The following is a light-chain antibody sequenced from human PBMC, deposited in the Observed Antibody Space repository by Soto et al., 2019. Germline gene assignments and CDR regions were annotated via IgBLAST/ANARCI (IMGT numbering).Light chain of an antibody. J-gene: IGLJ3*02. V-gene: IGLV1-40*01. Sequence: QSVLTQPPSVSGASGQRITISCTGSPSNIGAGFDVHWYQQFPGTAPKLLIYGTTSRPSGVPDRFSGSQSGTSASLAITGLQAGDEADYYCQSYDTSLSGAWVFGGGTKLTVL. CDR2: GTT. CDR1: PSNIGAGFD. CDR3: QSYDTSLSGAWV.